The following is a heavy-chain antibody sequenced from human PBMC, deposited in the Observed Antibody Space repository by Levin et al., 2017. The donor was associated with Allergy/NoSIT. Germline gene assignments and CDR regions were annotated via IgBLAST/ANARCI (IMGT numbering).Heavy chain of an antibody. V-gene: IGHV3-53*01. CDR3: ARGRPGGYNTFDY. CDR2: IYSGGST. CDR1: GFTVSSNY. J-gene: IGHJ4*02. Sequence: LSLTCAASGFTVSSNYMSWVRQAPGKGLEWVSVIYSGGSTYYADSVKGRFTISRDNSKNTLYLQMNSLRAEDTAVYYCARGRPGGYNTFDYWGQGTLVTVSS. D-gene: IGHD5-24*01.